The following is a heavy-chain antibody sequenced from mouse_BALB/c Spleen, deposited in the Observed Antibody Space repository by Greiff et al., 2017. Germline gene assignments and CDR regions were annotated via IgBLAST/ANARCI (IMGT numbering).Heavy chain of an antibody. CDR2: ISSGSSTI. V-gene: IGHV5-17*02. CDR1: GFTFSSFG. J-gene: IGHJ4*01. CDR3: ARSYYAMDY. Sequence: EVKLMESGGGLVQPGGSRKLSCAASGFTFSSFGMHWVRQAPEKGLEWVAYISSGSSTIYYADTVKDRFTISRDNPKNTLFLQMTSLRSEDTAMYYCARSYYAMDYWGQGTSVTVSS.